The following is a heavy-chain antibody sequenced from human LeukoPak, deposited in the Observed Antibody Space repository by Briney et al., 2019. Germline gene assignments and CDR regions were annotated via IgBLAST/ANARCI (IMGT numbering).Heavy chain of an antibody. D-gene: IGHD2-2*01. J-gene: IGHJ5*02. CDR1: GGSISSGGYS. Sequence: SETLSLTCAVSGGSISSGGYSWIWIRQPPGKGLEWIGYIYHSGSTYYNPSLKSRVTISVDRSKNQFSLKLSSVTAADTAVYYCARGGIVVVPAAMGNWFDPWGQGTLVTVSS. CDR2: IYHSGST. V-gene: IGHV4-30-2*01. CDR3: ARGGIVVVPAAMGNWFDP.